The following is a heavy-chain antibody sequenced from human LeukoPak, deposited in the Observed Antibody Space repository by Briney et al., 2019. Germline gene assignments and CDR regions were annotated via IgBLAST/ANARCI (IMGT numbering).Heavy chain of an antibody. J-gene: IGHJ3*02. Sequence: GGSLRLSCAASGFTFSSYGMHWVRQAPGKGLEWVAFIRYDGSNKYYADSVKGRFTISRDNSKNTVYLQMNSLRAEDTAVYYCARRRRRIVVVSYAFDIWGQGTMVTVSS. CDR3: ARRRRRIVVVSYAFDI. CDR2: IRYDGSNK. V-gene: IGHV3-30*02. CDR1: GFTFSSYG. D-gene: IGHD3-22*01.